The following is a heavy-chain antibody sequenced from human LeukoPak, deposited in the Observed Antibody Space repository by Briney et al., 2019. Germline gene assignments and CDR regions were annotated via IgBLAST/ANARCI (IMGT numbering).Heavy chain of an antibody. Sequence: SETLSLTCTVSGGSISSYYWSWIRQPPGKGLEWIGYIYTSGSTNYNPSLRSRVTISVDTSKNQFSLKLSSVTAADTAVYYCARVNLRVDDHPNWFDPWGQGTLVTVSS. V-gene: IGHV4-4*09. CDR2: IYTSGST. CDR3: ARVNLRVDDHPNWFDP. J-gene: IGHJ5*02. D-gene: IGHD5-12*01. CDR1: GGSISSYY.